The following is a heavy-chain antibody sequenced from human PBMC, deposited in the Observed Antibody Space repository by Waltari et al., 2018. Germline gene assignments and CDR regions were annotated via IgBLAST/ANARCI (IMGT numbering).Heavy chain of an antibody. J-gene: IGHJ2*01. CDR2: IYGSGGST. CDR1: GGSISSNY. V-gene: IGHV4-4*07. CDR3: AREGPYWYFDI. Sequence: QVQLQESGPGLVKPSETLSLPCAVSGGSISSNYRIWVRQPPGKGLEWIGRIYGSGGSTDYNPSLKSRVTISTDTSKNQFSLKLSSVTAADTAVYYCAREGPYWYFDIWGPGTPITISS.